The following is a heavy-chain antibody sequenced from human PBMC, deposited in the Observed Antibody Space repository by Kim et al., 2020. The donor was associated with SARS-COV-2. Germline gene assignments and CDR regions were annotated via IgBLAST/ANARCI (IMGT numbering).Heavy chain of an antibody. V-gene: IGHV3-21*01. CDR3: ARDGAIFGVVIDC. Sequence: GGSLRLSCAASGFTFSSYSMNWVRQAPGKGLEWVSSISSSSSDIYYADSVKGRFTISRDNTKNSLYLQMNSLRAEDTAVYYCARDGAIFGVVIDCWGQGTLVTVSS. D-gene: IGHD3-3*01. CDR1: GFTFSSYS. CDR2: ISSSSSDI. J-gene: IGHJ4*02.